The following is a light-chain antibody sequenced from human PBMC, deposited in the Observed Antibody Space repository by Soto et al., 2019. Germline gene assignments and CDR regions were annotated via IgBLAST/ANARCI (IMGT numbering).Light chain of an antibody. CDR3: QQSYSTPLT. Sequence: DIQMPQSPSSLSASVGDRVTITCRASQSISSYLNWYQQKPGKAPKLLIYAASSLQSGVPSRFSCSGSGTEFPLTISSLQPEDFATYYCQQSYSTPLTFGGGTKGEIK. V-gene: IGKV1-39*01. CDR2: AAS. J-gene: IGKJ4*01. CDR1: QSISSY.